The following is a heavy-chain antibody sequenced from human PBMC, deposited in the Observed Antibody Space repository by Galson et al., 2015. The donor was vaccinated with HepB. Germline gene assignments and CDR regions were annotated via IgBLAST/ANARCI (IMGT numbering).Heavy chain of an antibody. J-gene: IGHJ4*02. CDR1: GFTFSSYS. D-gene: IGHD4-11*01. Sequence: LRLSCAASGFTFSSYSMNWVRQAPGKGLEWVSSISSSSSYIYYADSVKGRFAISRDNAKNSLYLQMNSLRAEDTAVYYCARETSTVSRGGDYWGQGTLVTVSS. CDR3: ARETSTVSRGGDY. V-gene: IGHV3-21*01. CDR2: ISSSSSYI.